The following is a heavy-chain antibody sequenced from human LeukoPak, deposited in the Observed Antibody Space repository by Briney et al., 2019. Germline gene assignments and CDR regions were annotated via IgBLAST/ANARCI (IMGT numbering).Heavy chain of an antibody. CDR3: AKWGGGRGYSGYGRSSGAFDI. CDR1: GFTFSNYA. J-gene: IGHJ3*02. D-gene: IGHD5-12*01. V-gene: IGHV3-23*01. CDR2: ISGSGGST. Sequence: PGGSLRLSCAASGFTFSNYAMNWVRQAPGKGLEWVSAISGSGGSTYYADSVKGRFTISRDNSKNTLYLQMNSLRAEDTAVYYCAKWGGGRGYSGYGRSSGAFDIWGQGTMVTVSS.